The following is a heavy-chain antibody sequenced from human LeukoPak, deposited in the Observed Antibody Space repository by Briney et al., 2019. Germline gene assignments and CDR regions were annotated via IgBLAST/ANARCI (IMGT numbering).Heavy chain of an antibody. Sequence: PGGSLRLSCAASGDTFKTYSMNWVRQAPGKGPEWVSSISSDSKNEYYADSVKGRFSISRDNTNNSLYLHMNSLRAEDTGVYYCATRAWLDPWGQGTLVTVSS. CDR3: ATRAWLDP. J-gene: IGHJ5*02. V-gene: IGHV3-21*01. CDR2: ISSDSKNE. D-gene: IGHD5-24*01. CDR1: GDTFKTYS.